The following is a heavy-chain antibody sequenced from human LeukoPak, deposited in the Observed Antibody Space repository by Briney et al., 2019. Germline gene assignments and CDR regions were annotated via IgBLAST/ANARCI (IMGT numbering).Heavy chain of an antibody. V-gene: IGHV3-30*03. CDR2: ISYDGSNK. Sequence: GGSLRLSCAASGFTFSSYGMHWVRQAPGKGLEWVAVISYDGSNKYYADSVKGRFTISRDNSKNTLYLQMNSLRAEDTAVYYCARGLLQERAFDIWGRGTMVTVSS. CDR1: GFTFSSYG. CDR3: ARGLLQERAFDI. J-gene: IGHJ3*02. D-gene: IGHD3-22*01.